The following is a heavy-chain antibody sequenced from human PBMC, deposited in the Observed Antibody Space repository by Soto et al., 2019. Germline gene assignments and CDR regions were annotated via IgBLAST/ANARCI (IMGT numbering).Heavy chain of an antibody. CDR1: GFTFSSYS. CDR3: ARDGSGSYGAFDI. D-gene: IGHD3-10*01. CDR2: ISSSSSYI. J-gene: IGHJ3*02. V-gene: IGHV3-21*01. Sequence: EVQLVESGGGLVKPGGSLRLSCAASGFTFSSYSMNWVRQAPGKGLEWVSSISSSSSYIYYADSVKGRFTISRDNAKNSLYPQMNSLRAEDTAVYYCARDGSGSYGAFDIWGQGTMVTVSS.